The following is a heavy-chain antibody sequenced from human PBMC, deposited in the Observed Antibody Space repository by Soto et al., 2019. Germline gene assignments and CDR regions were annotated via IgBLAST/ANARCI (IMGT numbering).Heavy chain of an antibody. CDR1: GGTFSSFA. J-gene: IGHJ3*02. V-gene: IGHV1-69*01. CDR2: IIPVFDTT. Sequence: QVQLVQSGAEVKKPGSSVKVSCKASGGTFSSFALSWVRQAPGQALEWMGEIIPVFDTTNYAQIFQGRVTITADESTSTVYMDLSSLRSEDTAMYYCAGTMYYYTSSGPYALDIWGQGTMVTVSS. D-gene: IGHD3-10*01. CDR3: AGTMYYYTSSGPYALDI.